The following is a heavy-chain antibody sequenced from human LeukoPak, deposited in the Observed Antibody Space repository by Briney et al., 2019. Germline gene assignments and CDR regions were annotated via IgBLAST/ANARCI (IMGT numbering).Heavy chain of an antibody. D-gene: IGHD4-11*01. J-gene: IGHJ4*02. V-gene: IGHV4-30-4*08. CDR1: GGSISSGDYY. CDR3: ARDRATTVTTGPFDN. Sequence: SETLSLTCTVSGGSISSGDYYWSWIRQPPGKGLEWIGYIYYSGSTYYNPSLKSRVTISVDTSKNQFSLKLISVTAADTAVYYCARDRATTVTTGPFDNWGQGTLVTVSS. CDR2: IYYSGST.